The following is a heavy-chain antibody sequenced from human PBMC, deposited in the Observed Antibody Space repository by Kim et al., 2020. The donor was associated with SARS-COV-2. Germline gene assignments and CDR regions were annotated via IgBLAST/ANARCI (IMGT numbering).Heavy chain of an antibody. CDR1: GGSISSSSYY. Sequence: SETLSLTCTVSGGSISSSSYYWGWIRQPPGKGLEWIGSIYYSGSTYYNPSLKSRVTISVDTSKNQFSLKLSSVTAADTAVYYCARHRIAPINPYIVVVPAAISPFDYWGQGTLVTVSS. CDR2: IYYSGST. CDR3: ARHRIAPINPYIVVVPAAISPFDY. J-gene: IGHJ4*02. V-gene: IGHV4-39*01. D-gene: IGHD2-2*02.